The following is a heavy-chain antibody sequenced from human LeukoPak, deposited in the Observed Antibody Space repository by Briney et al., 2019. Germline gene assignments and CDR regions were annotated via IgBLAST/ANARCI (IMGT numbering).Heavy chain of an antibody. D-gene: IGHD5-24*01. CDR3: ARGEMATIEDAFDI. CDR2: IYTSGTT. V-gene: IGHV4-4*07. Sequence: SETLSLTCTVSGGSISRYYWSWIRQPAGKGLEWIGRIYTSGTTNYNPSLKSRVTISVDTSKNQFSLKLSSVTAADTAVYYCARGEMATIEDAFDIWGQGTMVTVSS. CDR1: GGSISRYY. J-gene: IGHJ3*02.